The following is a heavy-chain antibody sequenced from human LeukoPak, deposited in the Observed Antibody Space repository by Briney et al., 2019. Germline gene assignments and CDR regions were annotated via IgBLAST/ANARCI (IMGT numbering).Heavy chain of an antibody. CDR2: IIPIFGTA. D-gene: IGHD6-13*01. CDR1: VGTFSSYA. Sequence: SVKVSCKASVGTFSSYAISWVRQAPGQGLEWMGGIIPIFGTANYVQKFQGRVTITADKSTSTAYMELSSLRSEDTAVYYCARSIRSGSSSWYVSDYWGQGTLVTVSS. CDR3: ARSIRSGSSSWYVSDY. V-gene: IGHV1-69*06. J-gene: IGHJ4*02.